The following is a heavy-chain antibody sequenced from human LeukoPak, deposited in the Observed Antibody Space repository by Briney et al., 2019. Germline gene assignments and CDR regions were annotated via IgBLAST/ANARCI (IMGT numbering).Heavy chain of an antibody. V-gene: IGHV3-7*01. CDR1: GFTFSESW. CDR3: ATYINWVAGDV. D-gene: IGHD1-1*01. Sequence: GGSLRLSCAASGFTFSESWMTWVRQVPGQGLEWVAHINHEGGGIQYVDSVKGRFTITRDNAKGLVYLQMNSLRAEDTAIYHCATYINWVAGDVWGQGTTVIVSS. J-gene: IGHJ6*02. CDR2: INHEGGGI.